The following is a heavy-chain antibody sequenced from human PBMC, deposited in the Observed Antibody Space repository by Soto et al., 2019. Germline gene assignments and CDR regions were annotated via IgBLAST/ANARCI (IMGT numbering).Heavy chain of an antibody. J-gene: IGHJ6*02. CDR1: GFDASVNY. Sequence: EVQLVESGGTLVQPGGSLRLSCAASGFDASVNYMTWVRQAPGKGLEWVSAINSGGSTFYADSVKGRFTISRDNSTNTLYLQMNSLRVEDTAMYYCVSATYYYVMDVWGQGTAVTVSS. V-gene: IGHV3-66*01. CDR3: VSATYYYVMDV. CDR2: INSGGST.